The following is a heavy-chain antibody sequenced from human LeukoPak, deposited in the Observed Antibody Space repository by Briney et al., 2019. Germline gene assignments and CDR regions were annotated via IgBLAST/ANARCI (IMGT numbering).Heavy chain of an antibody. V-gene: IGHV6-1*01. J-gene: IGHJ6*03. Sequence: SQTLSLTCLISGDRVSSNSAAWNWIRQSPSRGLEWLGRTYYRSKWYNDYAVSVKSRITINPDTSKNQFSLQLNSVTPEDTAVYYCARGELEQWLAYYYYYMDVWGKGTTVTVSS. D-gene: IGHD6-19*01. CDR1: GDRVSSNSAA. CDR3: ARGELEQWLAYYYYYMDV. CDR2: TYYRSKWYN.